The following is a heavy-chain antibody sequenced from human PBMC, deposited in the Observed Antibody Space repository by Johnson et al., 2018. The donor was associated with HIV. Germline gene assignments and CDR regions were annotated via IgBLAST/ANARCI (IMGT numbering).Heavy chain of an antibody. V-gene: IGHV3-20*04. J-gene: IGHJ3*02. Sequence: VQLVESGGGLIQPGGSLRISCVASGFKLYEYDVSWVRQVPGKGLEWVSGINWSGGGTAYADSVKGRFTISRENAKNSLYLQMNSLRAEDTALYYCARVTRYYYDSSGLSADAFDIWGQGTMVTVSS. D-gene: IGHD3-22*01. CDR1: GFKLYEYD. CDR2: INWSGGGT. CDR3: ARVTRYYYDSSGLSADAFDI.